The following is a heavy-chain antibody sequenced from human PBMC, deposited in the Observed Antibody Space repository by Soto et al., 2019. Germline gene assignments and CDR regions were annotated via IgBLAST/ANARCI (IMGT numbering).Heavy chain of an antibody. CDR3: VRDLIRSGWYDY. CDR2: IIPIFVTA. V-gene: IGHV1-69*06. Sequence: SLKVSCKASRGTFSSYAISWVRQAPGQGLEWMGGIIPIFVTANYAQKFQGRDTIIADKSTSTAYMELSRLRCEDTAVYYCVRDLIRSGWYDYWGQGTLVTVSS. J-gene: IGHJ4*02. CDR1: RGTFSSYA. D-gene: IGHD6-19*01.